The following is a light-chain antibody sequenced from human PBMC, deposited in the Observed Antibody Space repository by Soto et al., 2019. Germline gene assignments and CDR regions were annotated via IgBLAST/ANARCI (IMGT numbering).Light chain of an antibody. CDR2: GAS. V-gene: IGKV3-20*01. CDR3: QEYNNWPSHIT. Sequence: EIVLTQSPGTLSLSPGERATLSCRASQSVSSSYLAWYQQKPGQAPRLLIYGASSRATGIPDRFSGSGSGTDFTLTISSLQSEDFAVYYCQEYNNWPSHITFGPGTKVDIK. J-gene: IGKJ3*01. CDR1: QSVSSSY.